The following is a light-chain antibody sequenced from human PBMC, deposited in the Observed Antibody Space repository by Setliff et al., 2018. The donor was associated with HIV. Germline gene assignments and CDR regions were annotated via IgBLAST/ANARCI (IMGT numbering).Light chain of an antibody. CDR3: SSYTTNTTFV. V-gene: IGLV2-14*01. CDR2: EVT. J-gene: IGLJ1*01. CDR1: SSDVGNYNY. Sequence: QSALAQPASVSGSPGQSITISYTGTSSDVGNYNYVSWYQQHPGKAPKLMIYEVTYRPSGVSNRFSGSKSGNTASLTISGLQAEDEADYYCSSYTTNTTFVFGTGTKVTVL.